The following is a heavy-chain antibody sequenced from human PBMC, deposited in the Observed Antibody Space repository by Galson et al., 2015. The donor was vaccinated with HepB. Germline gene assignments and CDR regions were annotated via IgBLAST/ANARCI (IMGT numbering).Heavy chain of an antibody. CDR2: IYSGGGP. J-gene: IGHJ3*01. CDR1: GVNVSSNY. V-gene: IGHV3-53*01. CDR3: ATAGHNWNDDAFDV. D-gene: IGHD1-20*01. Sequence: SLRLSCAVSGVNVSSNYMSWVRQAPGKGLEWVSLIYSGGGPYFADSVKGQFAISRDTSKNTLFLQMNSLRADDTAVYYCATAGHNWNDDAFDVWGQGTMVTVSS.